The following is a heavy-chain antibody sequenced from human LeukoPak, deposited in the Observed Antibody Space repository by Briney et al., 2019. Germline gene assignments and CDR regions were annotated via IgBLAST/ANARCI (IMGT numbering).Heavy chain of an antibody. CDR1: GFGLSSYA. CDR3: ARGGSGYDSSGYFHI. J-gene: IGHJ3*02. Sequence: GGSLRLSCAASGFGLSSYAMTWVRQAPGKGLEWVSSISDSGGNTFYADSVKGRFTISRDNPKNTLYLQMNSLRAEDTAVYYCARGGSGYDSSGYFHIWGQGTMVTVSS. V-gene: IGHV3-23*01. D-gene: IGHD3-22*01. CDR2: ISDSGGNT.